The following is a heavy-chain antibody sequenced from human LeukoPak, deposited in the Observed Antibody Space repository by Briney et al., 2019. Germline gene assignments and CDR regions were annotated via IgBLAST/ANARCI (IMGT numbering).Heavy chain of an antibody. CDR3: ARGGYYDSSGYYYLDAFDI. CDR2: IYTSGST. Sequence: SQTLSLTCTVSGGSISSYYWSWIRQPPGKGLEWIGRIYTSGSTNYNPSLKSRVTISVDTSKNQFSLKLSSVTAADTAVYYCARGGYYDSSGYYYLDAFDIWGQGTMVTVSS. V-gene: IGHV4-4*08. J-gene: IGHJ3*02. CDR1: GGSISSYY. D-gene: IGHD3-22*01.